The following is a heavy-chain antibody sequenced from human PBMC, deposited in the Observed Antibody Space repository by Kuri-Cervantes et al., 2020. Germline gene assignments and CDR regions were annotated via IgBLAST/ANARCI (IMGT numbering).Heavy chain of an antibody. CDR1: GYSFTSYW. Sequence: GESLKISCKGSGYSFTSYWIGWVRQMPGKGLEWMGIIYPGDSDTRYSPSFQGQVTISADKSISTAYLQWSSLKASDTAMYYCVRSRVDSYLEGLVHYFDFWGQGTLVTVSS. V-gene: IGHV5-51*01. CDR3: VRSRVDSYLEGLVHYFDF. CDR2: IYPGDSDT. D-gene: IGHD2-21*01. J-gene: IGHJ4*02.